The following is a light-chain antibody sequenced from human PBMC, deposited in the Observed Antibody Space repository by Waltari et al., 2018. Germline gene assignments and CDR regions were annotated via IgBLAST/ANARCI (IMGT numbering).Light chain of an antibody. CDR3: MQGTHWPRT. CDR1: QSLLYSDVYTY. Sequence: DVLMTQSPLSLPVTLGQPASISCRSSQSLLYSDVYTYSYWFQQRPGQSPRRLIYKVSNRDPGVPDRFSGSGSGTDFTLKISRVEAEDVGVYYCMQGTHWPRTFGQGTKVEIK. V-gene: IGKV2-30*01. J-gene: IGKJ1*01. CDR2: KVS.